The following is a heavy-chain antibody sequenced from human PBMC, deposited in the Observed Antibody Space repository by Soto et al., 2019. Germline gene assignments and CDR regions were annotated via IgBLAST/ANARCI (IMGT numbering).Heavy chain of an antibody. D-gene: IGHD2-15*01. CDR1: GFIFSTYP. Sequence: GGSLILSCAASGFIFSTYPMTWVRQAPGKGLEWVSAISGSGGSTSYADSVKGRFTISRDNSKNTLYLQMNSLRAEDTAVYYWAKHATMGPYFDYWGQGTLVTVSS. J-gene: IGHJ4*02. CDR3: AKHATMGPYFDY. CDR2: ISGSGGST. V-gene: IGHV3-23*01.